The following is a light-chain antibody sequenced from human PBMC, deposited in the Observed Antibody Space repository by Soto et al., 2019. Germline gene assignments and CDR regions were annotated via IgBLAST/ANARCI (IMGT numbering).Light chain of an antibody. J-gene: IGKJ5*01. CDR1: QGISNY. CDR2: AAS. V-gene: IGKV1-27*01. CDR3: QKNNSAPCT. Sequence: DIQMTQSPSSLSASVGDRVTITCRANQGISNYLAWYQQKPGKVPKLLIYAASTLQSGVPSRFSGSGSGTDFTLTISSLQPEDVATYYCQKNNSAPCTFGQGTRLEIK.